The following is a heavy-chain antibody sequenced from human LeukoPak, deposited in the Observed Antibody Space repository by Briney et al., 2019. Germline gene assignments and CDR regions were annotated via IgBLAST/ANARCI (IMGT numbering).Heavy chain of an antibody. D-gene: IGHD4-17*01. CDR3: VGLYGDQHY. CDR2: INPSGGST. CDR1: GYTFTGYY. V-gene: IGHV1-46*01. J-gene: IGHJ4*02. Sequence: ASVKVSCKASGYTFTGYYMHWVRQAPGQGLEWMGIINPSGGSTSYAQKFQGRVTMTRDTSTSTAYMELSSLRSEDTAVYYCVGLYGDQHYWGQGTLVTVSS.